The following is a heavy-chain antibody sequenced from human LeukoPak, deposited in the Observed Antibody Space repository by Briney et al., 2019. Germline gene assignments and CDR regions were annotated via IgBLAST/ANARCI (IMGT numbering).Heavy chain of an antibody. Sequence: GGPLRLSCVASGFTFSKYGIHWVRQAPGKGLEWVAFIRYDGSNKYYADSVRGRFTISRDNSKNTLYLQMNSLRPEDTAVYYYAKEYSSGWHDAFDIWGQGTMVTVSS. CDR2: IRYDGSNK. D-gene: IGHD6-19*01. CDR1: GFTFSKYG. CDR3: AKEYSSGWHDAFDI. J-gene: IGHJ3*02. V-gene: IGHV3-30*02.